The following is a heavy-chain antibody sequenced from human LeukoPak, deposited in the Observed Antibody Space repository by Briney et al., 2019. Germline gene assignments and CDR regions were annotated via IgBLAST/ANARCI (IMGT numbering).Heavy chain of an antibody. V-gene: IGHV1-46*01. J-gene: IGHJ5*02. Sequence: ASVKVSCKASGYTFSDYYMHWVRQAPGQGLEWMGVINPSGGSTRYAQKFQGRVTMTRDMSTSTVDMELSSLRSEDTAVYYCARDGCSSTTNCEENNWFDPWGQGTLVIVSS. CDR2: INPSGGST. CDR1: GYTFSDYY. CDR3: ARDGCSSTTNCEENNWFDP. D-gene: IGHD2/OR15-2a*01.